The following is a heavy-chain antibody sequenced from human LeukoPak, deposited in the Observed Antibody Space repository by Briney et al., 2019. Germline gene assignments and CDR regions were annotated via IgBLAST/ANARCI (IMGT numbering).Heavy chain of an antibody. CDR1: GGTFSSYA. CDR2: IIPIFGTA. V-gene: IGHV1-69*13. CDR3: ARSSKDESSGWYGFDY. D-gene: IGHD6-19*01. Sequence: SVKVSCRASGGTFSSYAISWVRQAPGQGLEWMGGIIPIFGTANYAQKFQGRVTITADESTGTAYMELSSLRSEDTAVYYCARSSKDESSGWYGFDYWGQGTLVTVSS. J-gene: IGHJ4*02.